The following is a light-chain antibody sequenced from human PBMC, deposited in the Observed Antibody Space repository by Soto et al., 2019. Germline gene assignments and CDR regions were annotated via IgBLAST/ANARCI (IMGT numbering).Light chain of an antibody. CDR3: QQYNTYSRT. V-gene: IGKV1-5*03. Sequence: DINITESPSTLSASVVSVITSSFLASQSISSSLAWYQQKPGKAPKLLIYMASNLQSGIPARFGGGGSGTEFTLTISSLQPDDFATYYCQQYNTYSRTFGQGTKVDIK. CDR2: MAS. CDR1: QSISSS. J-gene: IGKJ1*01.